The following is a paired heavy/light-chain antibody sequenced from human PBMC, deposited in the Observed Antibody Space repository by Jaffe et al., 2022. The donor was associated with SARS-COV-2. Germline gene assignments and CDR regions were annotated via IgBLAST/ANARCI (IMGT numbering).Heavy chain of an antibody. Sequence: QLVESGGDLVQPGGSLRLSCAASGFTFSSYWMHWVRQVPGKGLVWVSGINGDGSITEYADSVKGRFTVSRDNARETLYVQMNSLRAEDTAVYYCGRGNYPYSVDIWGRGTMVTVSS. CDR3: GRGNYPYSVDI. V-gene: IGHV3-74*01. D-gene: IGHD2-21*01. CDR1: GFTFSSYW. CDR2: INGDGSIT. J-gene: IGHJ3*02.
Light chain of an antibody. V-gene: IGLV2-18*02. CDR1: SSDVGSYNR. Sequence: QSALTQPPSVSGSPGQSVTVSCTGTSSDVGSYNRVSWYQQPPGTAPKLMIYEVSNRPSGVPDRFSGSKSGNTASLTISGLRAEDEADYYCSSYTTSATYVFGTGTKVTVL. CDR3: SSYTTSATYV. J-gene: IGLJ1*01. CDR2: EVS.